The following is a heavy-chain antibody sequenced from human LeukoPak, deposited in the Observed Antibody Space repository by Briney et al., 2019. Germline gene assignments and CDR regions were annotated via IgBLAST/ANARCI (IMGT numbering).Heavy chain of an antibody. J-gene: IGHJ4*02. CDR1: GFTFSDHY. CDR3: TTHKQLIQSIDY. V-gene: IGHV3-72*01. CDR2: SRNRNKANTYTT. D-gene: IGHD6-6*01. Sequence: PGGSLRLSCAASGFTFSDHYMDWVRQAPGKGLEWVGRSRNRNKANTYTTEYAASVKGRFTISRDDSKNTLYLQMNSLKTEDTAVYYCTTHKQLIQSIDYWGQGTLVTVSS.